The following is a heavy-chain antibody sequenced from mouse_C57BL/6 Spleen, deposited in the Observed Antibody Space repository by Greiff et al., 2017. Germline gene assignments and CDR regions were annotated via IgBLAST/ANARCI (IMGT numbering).Heavy chain of an antibody. Sequence: QVQLKESGAELVRPGASVTLSCKASGYTFTDYEMHWVKQTPVHGLEWIGAIDPETGGTAYNQKFKGKAILTADKSSSTAYMELRSLTSEDSAVYDCTRGEWFAYWGQGTLVTVSA. J-gene: IGHJ3*01. CDR2: IDPETGGT. CDR3: TRGEWFAY. CDR1: GYTFTDYE. V-gene: IGHV1-15*01.